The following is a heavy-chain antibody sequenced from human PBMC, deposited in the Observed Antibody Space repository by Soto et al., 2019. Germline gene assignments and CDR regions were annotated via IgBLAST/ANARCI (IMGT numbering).Heavy chain of an antibody. CDR1: GFTFSSYS. CDR3: ARELSPSGGDPTFDY. Sequence: QVQLVESGGGVVQPGTSLRLSCAASGFTFSSYSMHWVRQAPGKGLEWVAIMSYDGSNTYYADSVKGRFTISRDNSKNTLYLQMNSLRAEDTAVYYCARELSPSGGDPTFDYWGQGTLVTVFS. D-gene: IGHD3-16*01. CDR2: MSYDGSNT. V-gene: IGHV3-30-3*01. J-gene: IGHJ4*02.